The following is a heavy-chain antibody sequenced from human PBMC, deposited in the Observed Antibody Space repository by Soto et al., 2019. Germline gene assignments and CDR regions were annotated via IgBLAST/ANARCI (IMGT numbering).Heavy chain of an antibody. J-gene: IGHJ6*02. CDR2: IWYDGSNK. D-gene: IGHD3-3*01. V-gene: IGHV3-33*01. CDR3: AGEGSFGKGVYYYGMDV. Sequence: GGSLRLSCAASGFTFSSYGMHWVRQAPGKGLEWVAVIWYDGSNKYYADSVKGRFTISRDNSKNTLYLQMNSLRAEDTAVYYCAGEGSFGKGVYYYGMDVWGQGTTVTVSS. CDR1: GFTFSSYG.